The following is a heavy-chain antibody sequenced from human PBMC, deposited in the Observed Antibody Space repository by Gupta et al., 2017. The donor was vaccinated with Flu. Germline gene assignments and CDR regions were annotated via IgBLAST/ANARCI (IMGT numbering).Heavy chain of an antibody. CDR3: ARGRLLGYCSSTSCYAGYFDY. D-gene: IGHD2-2*01. CDR2: IWYDGSNK. J-gene: IGHJ4*02. V-gene: IGHV3-33*01. Sequence: VRQAPGKGLEWVAVIWYDGSNKYYADSVKGRFTISRDNSKNTLYLQMNSLRAEDTAVYYCARGRLLGYCSSTSCYAGYFDYWGQGTLVTVSS.